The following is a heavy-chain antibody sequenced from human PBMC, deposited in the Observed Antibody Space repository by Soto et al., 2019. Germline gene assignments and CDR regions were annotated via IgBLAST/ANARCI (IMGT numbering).Heavy chain of an antibody. CDR3: ARRVPAAKHYYYYYMDV. CDR2: IYSGGST. D-gene: IGHD2-2*01. CDR1: GFTVSSNY. J-gene: IGHJ6*03. V-gene: IGHV3-66*01. Sequence: GGSLRLSCAASGFTVSSNYMSWVRQAPGKGLEWVSVIYSGGSTYYADSVKGRFTISRDNSKNTLYLQMNSLRAEDTAVYYCARRVPAAKHYYYYYMDVWGKGTTVTVSS.